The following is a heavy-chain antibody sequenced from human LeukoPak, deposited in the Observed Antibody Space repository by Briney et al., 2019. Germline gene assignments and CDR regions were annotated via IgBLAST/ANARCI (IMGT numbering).Heavy chain of an antibody. CDR3: ARCSRGTSVGMDV. Sequence: SETLSLTCTVSGGSISSYYWSWIRQPPGKGLEWIGYIYYSENTNYNPSLKSRVTISLDTSKNQLSLKLTSVTAADTAVYYCARCSRGTSVGMDVWGQGTTVTVSS. CDR1: GGSISSYY. J-gene: IGHJ6*02. CDR2: IYYSENT. D-gene: IGHD1-1*01. V-gene: IGHV4-59*08.